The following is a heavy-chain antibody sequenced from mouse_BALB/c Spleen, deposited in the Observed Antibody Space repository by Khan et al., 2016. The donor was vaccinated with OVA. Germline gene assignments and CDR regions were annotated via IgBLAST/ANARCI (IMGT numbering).Heavy chain of an antibody. D-gene: IGHD1-1*01. Sequence: QIQLVQSGPELKKPGETVKISCKASGYSFTNYGMNWVKQAPGKGLKWMGWINNYTGDPSYADDFKGRFAFSLETSASTAYLQINNLKNDDTATYFCVRMALLYALDYWGQGTSVTVSS. V-gene: IGHV9-3-1*01. J-gene: IGHJ4*01. CDR2: INNYTGDP. CDR1: GYSFTNYG. CDR3: VRMALLYALDY.